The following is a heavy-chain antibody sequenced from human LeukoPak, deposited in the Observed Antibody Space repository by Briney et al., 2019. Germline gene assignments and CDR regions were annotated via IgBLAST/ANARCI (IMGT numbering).Heavy chain of an antibody. V-gene: IGHV4-59*01. Sequence: PSETLSLTCTVSGVSISSYYWSWIRQPPGKGLEWIGYIYYSGSTNYNPSLKSRVTISVDTSKNQFSLKLSSVTAADTAVYYCARGKDYYDSSGYYVGGYFDYWGQGTLVTVSS. D-gene: IGHD3-22*01. J-gene: IGHJ4*02. CDR2: IYYSGST. CDR1: GVSISSYY. CDR3: ARGKDYYDSSGYYVGGYFDY.